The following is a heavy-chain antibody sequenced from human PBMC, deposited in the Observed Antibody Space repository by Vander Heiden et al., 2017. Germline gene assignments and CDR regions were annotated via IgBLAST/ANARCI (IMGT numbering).Heavy chain of an antibody. V-gene: IGHV5-51*01. CDR3: ASTTLTGDNYFDY. J-gene: IGHJ4*02. CDR2: IYPSDSDT. Sequence: EVQLVQSGAEVKKPGEALKISCKGSGYSFTSSWIGSVRQLPGKGLEWMGSIYPSDSDTRYSPYAQGQVTISADKSISTAYLQWSSLKASDTAMYYCASTTLTGDNYFDYWGQGTLVTVSS. D-gene: IGHD3-9*01. CDR1: GYSFTSSW.